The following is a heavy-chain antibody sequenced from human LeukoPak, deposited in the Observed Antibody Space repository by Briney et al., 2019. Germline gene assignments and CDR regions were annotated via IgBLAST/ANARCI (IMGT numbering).Heavy chain of an antibody. CDR1: GYTFTSYG. J-gene: IGHJ6*02. V-gene: IGHV1-18*01. CDR2: ISAYNGNT. D-gene: IGHD5-18*01. Sequence: GASVKVSCKASGYTFTSYGISWVRQAPGQGLEWMGWISAYNGNTNYAQKLQGRVTMTTDTSTSTAYMELRSLRSDDTAVYYCARASPGYSYGIYGMDVWGQGTTVTVSS. CDR3: ARASPGYSYGIYGMDV.